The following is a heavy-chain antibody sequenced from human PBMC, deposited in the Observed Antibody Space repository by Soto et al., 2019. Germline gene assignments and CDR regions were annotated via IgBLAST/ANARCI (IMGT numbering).Heavy chain of an antibody. CDR1: GGTFSSYA. V-gene: IGHV1-69*12. CDR2: IIPIFGTA. CDR3: ARVDGDIVGGPYYFDY. Sequence: QVQLVQSGAEVKKPGSSVKVSCKASGGTFSSYAISWVRQAPGQGLDWMGGIIPIFGTANYAQKFQGRVTITADESTSTAYMELSSLRSEDTAVYYCARVDGDIVGGPYYFDYWGQGTLVTVSS. D-gene: IGHD1-26*01. J-gene: IGHJ4*02.